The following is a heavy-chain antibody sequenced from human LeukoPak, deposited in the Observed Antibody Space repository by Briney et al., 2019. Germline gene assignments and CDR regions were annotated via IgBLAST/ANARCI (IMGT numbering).Heavy chain of an antibody. V-gene: IGHV4-4*02. J-gene: IGHJ4*02. CDR3: ARDLGTVSQGY. CDR2: IYHSGST. Sequence: SGTLSLTCAVSGGSIGSNHWWSWVRQPPGKGLEWIGEIYHSGSTNYNPSLKGRVIISVDKSKNQLSLNLSSMTAADTAVYYCARDLGTVSQGYWGQGTLVTVSS. D-gene: IGHD4-17*01. CDR1: GGSIGSNHW.